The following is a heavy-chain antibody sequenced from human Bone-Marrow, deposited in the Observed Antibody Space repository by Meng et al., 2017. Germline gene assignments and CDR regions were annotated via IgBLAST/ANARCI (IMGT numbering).Heavy chain of an antibody. CDR1: VYTCTGYY. D-gene: IGHD3-3*01. Sequence: ASVNVSCKAAVYTCTGYYMHWLRQAPGQGLEWMGRINPNSSGTNHAQKFQGRVTMTRDTSISTAYMQLSRLRSDDTAVYYFARSRLLKIYCYYYGMDVWGQGTMVTVSS. CDR2: INPNSSGT. V-gene: IGHV1-2*06. CDR3: ARSRLLKIYCYYYGMDV. J-gene: IGHJ6*02.